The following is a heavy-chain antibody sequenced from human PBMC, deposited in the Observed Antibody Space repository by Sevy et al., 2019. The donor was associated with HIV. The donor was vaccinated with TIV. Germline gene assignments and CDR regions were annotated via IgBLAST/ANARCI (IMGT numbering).Heavy chain of an antibody. Sequence: SETLSLTCTVSGGSINSDHWNWIRQPPGKGLEWVGYVFYTGSTNYNPSLKNRVTIPVDRTKNQFSLKLTSVTAADTAVYYCARRNDFDIWGQGTMATVSS. CDR3: ARRNDFDI. CDR1: GGSINSDH. V-gene: IGHV4-59*08. J-gene: IGHJ3*02. CDR2: VFYTGST.